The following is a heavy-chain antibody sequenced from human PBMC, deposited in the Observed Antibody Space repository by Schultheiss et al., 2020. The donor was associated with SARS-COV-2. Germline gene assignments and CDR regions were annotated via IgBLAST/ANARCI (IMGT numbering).Heavy chain of an antibody. CDR2: IKQDGSEK. V-gene: IGHV3-7*04. Sequence: GASLKISCAASGFIFCDYYMNWIRQAPGKGLEWVANIKQDGSEKYYVDSVKGRFSISRVNAKNLMLLQMNRLRVEDTAFYYCARVVLPEVSPSYALDYWGQGILVTVSS. CDR3: ARVVLPEVSPSYALDY. CDR1: GFIFCDYY. J-gene: IGHJ4*02. D-gene: IGHD2-2*01.